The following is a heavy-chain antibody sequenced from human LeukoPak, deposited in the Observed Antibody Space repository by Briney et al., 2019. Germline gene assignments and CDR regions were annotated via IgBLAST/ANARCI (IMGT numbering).Heavy chain of an antibody. CDR2: IKQDGSEK. J-gene: IGHJ3*02. CDR1: GFTFSSYW. V-gene: IGHV3-7*04. CDR3: ARDRWYSSRWYSNAFDI. Sequence: GGSLRLSCAASGFTFSSYWMSWVRQAPGKGLEWVANIKQDGSEKYYVDSVKGRFTISRDNAKNSLYLQMNSLRAEDTAVYYCARDRWYSSRWYSNAFDIWGQGTMVTVSS. D-gene: IGHD6-13*01.